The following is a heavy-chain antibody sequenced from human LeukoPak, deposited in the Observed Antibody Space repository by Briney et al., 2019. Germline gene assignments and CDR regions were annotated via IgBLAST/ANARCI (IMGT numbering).Heavy chain of an antibody. CDR1: GYTFTGYY. Sequence: ASVKVSCKASGYTFTGYYMHWVRQAPGQGLEWMGWINPNSGGTNYAQKFQGRVTMTRDTSISTAYMELSRLRSDDTAVYYCARVRSSSWYEAYCFDYWGQGTLVTVSS. CDR3: ARVRSSSWYEAYCFDY. D-gene: IGHD6-13*01. J-gene: IGHJ4*02. V-gene: IGHV1-2*02. CDR2: INPNSGGT.